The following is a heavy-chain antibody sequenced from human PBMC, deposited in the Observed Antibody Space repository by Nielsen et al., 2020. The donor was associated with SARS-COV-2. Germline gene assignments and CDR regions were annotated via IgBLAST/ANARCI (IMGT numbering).Heavy chain of an antibody. CDR1: GGSFSGYY. CDR2: INHSGST. V-gene: IGHV4-34*01. D-gene: IGHD6-13*01. J-gene: IGHJ4*02. CDR3: ARRGSSWYSYFDY. Sequence: SETLSLTCAVYGGSFSGYYWSWIRQPPGKGLEWIGEINHSGSTNYNPSLKSRVTISVDTSKNQFSLKLSSVTAADTAVYYCARRGSSWYSYFDYWGQGTLVTVSS.